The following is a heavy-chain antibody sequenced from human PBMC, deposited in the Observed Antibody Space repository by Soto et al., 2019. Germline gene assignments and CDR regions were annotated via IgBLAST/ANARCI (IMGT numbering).Heavy chain of an antibody. Sequence: QVQLVQSGAEVMKPGASVQVSCKTSGYTFTSYVMHWVRQAPGQRLEWMGWINAGNGNTKHSQNFQDRVTITRDTSASTAYMELSSLGSEDTAVYYCARDRCTSGVCYPGALDVWGQGTTITVSS. CDR2: INAGNGNT. V-gene: IGHV1-3*01. D-gene: IGHD2-8*01. CDR1: GYTFTSYV. J-gene: IGHJ3*01. CDR3: ARDRCTSGVCYPGALDV.